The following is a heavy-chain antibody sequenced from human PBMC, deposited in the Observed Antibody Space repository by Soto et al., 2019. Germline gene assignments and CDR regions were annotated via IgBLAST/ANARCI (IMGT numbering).Heavy chain of an antibody. V-gene: IGHV3-72*01. CDR2: TRNKGKTYTA. D-gene: IGHD2-2*01. CDR1: GFTFSDHY. CDR3: ARSGSSTSCYDY. J-gene: IGHJ4*02. Sequence: PGGSLRLSCAASGFTFSDHYIDWVRQAPGKGLERVGRTRNKGKTYTAEYAASVKGRFTISRDDSKNSLYLQMDSLKIEDTAVYYCARSGSSTSCYDYWGRGTLVTVSS.